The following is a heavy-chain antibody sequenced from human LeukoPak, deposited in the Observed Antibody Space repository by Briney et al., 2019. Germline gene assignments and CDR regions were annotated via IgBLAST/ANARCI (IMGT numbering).Heavy chain of an antibody. CDR2: ISYVGSNK. D-gene: IGHD6-13*01. J-gene: IGHJ4*02. V-gene: IGHV3-30-3*01. Sequence: GGSLRLSCAASGFTFSSYAMHWVRQAPGKGLEWVAVISYVGSNKYYADSVKGRFTISRDNSKNTLYLQMNSLRAEDTAVYYCAREGGPSDGIAAAGTKQFPLLTPFLFDYWGQGTLVTVSS. CDR3: AREGGPSDGIAAAGTKQFPLLTPFLFDY. CDR1: GFTFSSYA.